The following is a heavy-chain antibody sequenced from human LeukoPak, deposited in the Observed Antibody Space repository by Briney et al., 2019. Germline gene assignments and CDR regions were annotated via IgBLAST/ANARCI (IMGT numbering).Heavy chain of an antibody. CDR2: ISRSSSYI. CDR3: ARDSTYYYYMDV. V-gene: IGHV3-21*01. D-gene: IGHD2-2*01. J-gene: IGHJ6*03. CDR1: GFTFSSYT. Sequence: PGGSLRLSCAASGFTFSSYTMNWVRQAPGKGLEWVSSISRSSSYIYYADSVKGRFTISRDNAKNSLYLQMNSLRAEDTAVYYCARDSTYYYYMDVWGKGTTVTISS.